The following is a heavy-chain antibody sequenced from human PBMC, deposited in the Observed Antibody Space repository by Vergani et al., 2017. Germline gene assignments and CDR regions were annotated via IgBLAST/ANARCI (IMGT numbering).Heavy chain of an antibody. CDR2: IYTSGST. D-gene: IGHD2-2*01. CDR1: GGSISSGSYY. J-gene: IGHJ2*01. V-gene: IGHV4-61*02. Sequence: QVQLQESGPGLVKPSQTLSLTCTVSGGSISSGSYYWSWIRQPAGKGLEWIGRIYTSGSTNYNPSLKSRVTISLDTSKNQFSLKLSSVTAADTAVYYCARRESTSHHWYFYLWGRGTLVTVSS. CDR3: ARRESTSHHWYFYL.